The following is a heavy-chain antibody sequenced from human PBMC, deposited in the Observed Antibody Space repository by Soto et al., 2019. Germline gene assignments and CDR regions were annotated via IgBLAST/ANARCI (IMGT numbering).Heavy chain of an antibody. CDR1: GGTFSSNT. J-gene: IGHJ6*02. CDR2: IIPILGRA. CDR3: EVAEFHSYYGMDV. Sequence: QVQLVQSETEVKKPGSSVKVSCKVSGGTFSSNTINWVRQAPGQGLAWVGRIIPILGRANYAQKFQGRVTITADKSTNTAYMELSSLRFEDTAVYYCEVAEFHSYYGMDVWGQGTTVTVSS. D-gene: IGHD2-15*01. V-gene: IGHV1-69*02.